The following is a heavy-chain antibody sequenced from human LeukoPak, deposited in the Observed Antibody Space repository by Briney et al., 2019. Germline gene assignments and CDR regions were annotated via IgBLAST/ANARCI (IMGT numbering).Heavy chain of an antibody. V-gene: IGHV3-21*01. D-gene: IGHD4-23*01. J-gene: IGHJ4*02. CDR2: ISSSSSISYI. Sequence: PGGSLRLSCAASGFTFSSYSMNCVRQAPGKGLEWVSSISSSSSISYIYYADSVKRRFTISRDNAKNSLYLQMNSLRAEDTAVYYCARGGLGNFDWGQGNLVTVSS. CDR1: GFTFSSYS. CDR3: ARGGLGNFD.